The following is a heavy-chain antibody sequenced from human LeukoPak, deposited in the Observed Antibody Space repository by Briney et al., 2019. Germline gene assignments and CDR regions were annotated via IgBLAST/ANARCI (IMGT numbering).Heavy chain of an antibody. Sequence: SDTLSLTCTLSGGPISSSSYYWRWIRQPPGKGLEWIGSIYYNGSTYYNPPLKSRVTISVDTSKNQFSLKLSSVTAADTAVYYCARAKITFGGVIVISPYYYYYMDVWGKGTTVTVSS. V-gene: IGHV4-39*01. CDR3: ARAKITFGGVIVISPYYYYYMDV. CDR1: GGPISSSSYY. J-gene: IGHJ6*03. D-gene: IGHD3-16*02. CDR2: IYYNGST.